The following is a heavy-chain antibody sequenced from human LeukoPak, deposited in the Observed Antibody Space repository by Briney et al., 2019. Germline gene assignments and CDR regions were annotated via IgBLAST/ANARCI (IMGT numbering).Heavy chain of an antibody. V-gene: IGHV1-2*02. D-gene: IGHD2-8*01. CDR2: INPNSGGT. J-gene: IGHJ5*02. Sequence: ASVKVSCKASGYTFTGYYMHWVRHAPGQGLEWMGWINPNSGGTNYAQKFQGRVTMTRDTSITTAYTELSGLRSDDTAVYYCARDQEYCTNGVCYSNWFDPWGQGTLVTVSS. CDR1: GYTFTGYY. CDR3: ARDQEYCTNGVCYSNWFDP.